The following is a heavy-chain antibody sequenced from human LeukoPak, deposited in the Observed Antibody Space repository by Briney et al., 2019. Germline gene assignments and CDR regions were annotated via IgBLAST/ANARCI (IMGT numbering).Heavy chain of an antibody. D-gene: IGHD4-17*01. CDR1: GFTFSSYA. Sequence: PGGSLRLSCAASGFTFSSYAMHWVRQAPGKGLEWVAVISYNGSNKYYADSVKGRFTISRDNSKNTLYLQMNSLRAEDTAVYYCARDLGDYGDYYPIDYWGQGTLVTVSS. V-gene: IGHV3-30-3*01. CDR3: ARDLGDYGDYYPIDY. J-gene: IGHJ4*02. CDR2: ISYNGSNK.